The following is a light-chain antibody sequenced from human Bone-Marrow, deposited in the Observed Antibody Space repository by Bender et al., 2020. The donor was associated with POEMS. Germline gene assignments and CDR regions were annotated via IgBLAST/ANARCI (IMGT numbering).Light chain of an antibody. V-gene: IGLV1-44*01. CDR2: TNN. J-gene: IGLJ3*02. CDR3: VAWDASLNGWV. CDR1: GSNIGGYP. Sequence: QSVLTQPPSVSGTPGQRVTISCSGSGSNIGGYPVNWYQQLPGTAPRLLIYTNNERPSGLSFRFTGSKSGNTASLTISGLQSDDEAIYFCVAWDASLNGWVFGGGTKLTVL.